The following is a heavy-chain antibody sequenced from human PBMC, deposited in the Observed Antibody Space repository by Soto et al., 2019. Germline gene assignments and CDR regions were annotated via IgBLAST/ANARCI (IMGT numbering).Heavy chain of an antibody. Sequence: SETLSLTCAVYGGSFSGYYWSWIRQPPGKGLEWIGEINHSGSTNYNPSLKSRVTISVDTSKNQFSLKLSSVTAADTAVYYCARGPYYDILTGYYSNYYYYYMDVWGKGTTVTVSS. CDR2: INHSGST. CDR3: ARGPYYDILTGYYSNYYYYYMDV. V-gene: IGHV4-34*01. CDR1: GGSFSGYY. D-gene: IGHD3-9*01. J-gene: IGHJ6*03.